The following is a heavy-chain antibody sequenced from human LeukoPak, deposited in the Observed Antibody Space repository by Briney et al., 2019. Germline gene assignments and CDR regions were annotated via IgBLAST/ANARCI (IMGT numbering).Heavy chain of an antibody. CDR3: LGSYSSGYYYFDY. CDR1: GYTFTSYA. CDR2: INTNTGNP. Sequence: ASVKVSCKASGYTFTSYAMNWVRQAPGQGLEWMGWINTNTGNPTYAQGFTGRFVFSLDTSVSTAYLQISSLKAEDTAVYYCLGSYSSGYYYFDYWGQGTLVTVSS. D-gene: IGHD3-22*01. V-gene: IGHV7-4-1*02. J-gene: IGHJ4*02.